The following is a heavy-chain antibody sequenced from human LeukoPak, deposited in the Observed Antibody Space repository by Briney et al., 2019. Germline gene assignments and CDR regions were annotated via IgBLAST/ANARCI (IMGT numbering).Heavy chain of an antibody. Sequence: SVKVSCKASGGTFSSYAISWVRQAPGQGLEWMGGIIPIFGTANYAQKFQGRVTITADQSTSTAYMELSSLRSEDTAVYYCARTPHYSNYGGDWFDPWGQGTLVTVSS. V-gene: IGHV1-69*13. CDR3: ARTPHYSNYGGDWFDP. CDR1: GGTFSSYA. D-gene: IGHD4-11*01. J-gene: IGHJ5*02. CDR2: IIPIFGTA.